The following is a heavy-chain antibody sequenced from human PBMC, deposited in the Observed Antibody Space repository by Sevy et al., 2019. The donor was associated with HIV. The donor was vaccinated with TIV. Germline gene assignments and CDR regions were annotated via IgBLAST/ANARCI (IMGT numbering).Heavy chain of an antibody. V-gene: IGHV1-2*02. Sequence: ASVKVSCKASGYTFTAYYMHWVRQAPGQGLEWMGWINPNSGGKNYAQRFQGSVTITRDTSISTLYMELSSLRSDETAVYYCAGGRDTTMVTSPPFDYWGQGTLVTVSS. J-gene: IGHJ4*02. CDR2: INPNSGGK. CDR3: AGGRDTTMVTSPPFDY. D-gene: IGHD4-17*01. CDR1: GYTFTAYY.